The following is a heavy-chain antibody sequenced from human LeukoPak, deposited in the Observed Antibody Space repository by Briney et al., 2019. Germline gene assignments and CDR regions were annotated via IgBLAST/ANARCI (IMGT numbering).Heavy chain of an antibody. CDR2: IYYSGST. CDR3: ARVSSSWYPNYYYGMDV. CDR1: GGSISSYY. D-gene: IGHD6-13*01. V-gene: IGHV4-59*01. J-gene: IGHJ6*02. Sequence: SETLSLTCTVSGGSISSYYWSWIRQPPGKGLEWIGYIYYSGSTNYNPSLKSRATISVDTSKNQFSLKLSSVTAADTAVYYCARVSSSWYPNYYYGMDVWGQGTTVTVSS.